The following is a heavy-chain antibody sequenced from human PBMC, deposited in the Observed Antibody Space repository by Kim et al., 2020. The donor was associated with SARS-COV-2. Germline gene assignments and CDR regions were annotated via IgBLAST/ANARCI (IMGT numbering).Heavy chain of an antibody. V-gene: IGHV3-33*01. Sequence: YEGSNKYYTDSVQGRFTITRDDSKNTLYLQMNSLRAEDTAVYYCATDGSSWGQGTLVTVSS. D-gene: IGHD3-10*01. J-gene: IGHJ5*02. CDR3: ATDGSS. CDR2: YEGSNK.